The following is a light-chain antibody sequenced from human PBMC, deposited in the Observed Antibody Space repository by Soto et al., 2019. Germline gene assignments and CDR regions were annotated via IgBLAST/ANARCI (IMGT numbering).Light chain of an antibody. CDR1: QSMSSY. CDR2: AAS. V-gene: IGKV1-39*01. Sequence: DIQMTQSPSSLSASVGDRVTITCRASQSMSSYLNWYQQKPGKAPKLLIYAASSLQSGVPSRFSGSGSGTDFTLTIRSLQPEDFETYYCQQSYSTRRTFGQGTKVEIK. CDR3: QQSYSTRRT. J-gene: IGKJ1*01.